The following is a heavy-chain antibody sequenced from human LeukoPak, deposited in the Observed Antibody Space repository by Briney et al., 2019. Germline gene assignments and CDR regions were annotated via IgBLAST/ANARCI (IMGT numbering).Heavy chain of an antibody. CDR3: ARSVPRDY. CDR1: GYTFTSFG. CDR2: ISVYNGDT. V-gene: IGHV1-18*01. J-gene: IGHJ4*02. Sequence: ASVKVSCTTSGYTFTSFGISWVRQAPGQGLEWMGWISVYNGDTNFAQKFQGRVTMTTDTSTSTVYMELGNLRSDDTAVYYCARSVPRDYWGQGTLVTVSS.